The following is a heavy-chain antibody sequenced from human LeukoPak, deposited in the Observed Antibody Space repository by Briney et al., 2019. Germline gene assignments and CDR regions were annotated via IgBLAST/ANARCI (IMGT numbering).Heavy chain of an antibody. CDR3: ARLITGTTTAFDI. J-gene: IGHJ3*02. V-gene: IGHV4-4*07. CDR1: GGSISGYY. D-gene: IGHD1-7*01. Sequence: PETLSLTCSVSGGSISGYYWTWIRQPAGKGLEWIGRVYTSGSTHYNPSLKTLLTMSVDTSKNQFSLKLSSVTAADTAVYYCARLITGTTTAFDIWGQGTMVTVSS. CDR2: VYTSGST.